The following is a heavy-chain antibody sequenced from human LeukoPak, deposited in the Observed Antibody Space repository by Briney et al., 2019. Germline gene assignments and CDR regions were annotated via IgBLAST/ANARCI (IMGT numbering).Heavy chain of an antibody. CDR3: ARSPGITMVRGVIIPPYSDY. CDR2: ISSSGSTI. CDR1: GFTFSSYG. J-gene: IGHJ4*02. Sequence: GRSLRLSCAASGFTFSSYGMNWVRQAPGKGLEWVSYISSSGSTIYYADSVKGRFTISRDNAKNSLYLQMNSLRAEDTAVYYCARSPGITMVRGVIIPPYSDYWGQGTLVTVSS. D-gene: IGHD3-10*01. V-gene: IGHV3-48*04.